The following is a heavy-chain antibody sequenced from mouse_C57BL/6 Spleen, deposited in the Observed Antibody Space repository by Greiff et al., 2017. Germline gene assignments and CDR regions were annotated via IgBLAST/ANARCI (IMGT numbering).Heavy chain of an antibody. CDR3: ARCSDYGNFDY. CDR2: IYPRDGST. V-gene: IGHV1-85*01. J-gene: IGHJ2*01. D-gene: IGHD2-1*01. CDR1: GYTFTSYD. Sequence: VQLQQSGPELVKPGASVKLSCKASGYTFTSYDINWVKQRPGPGLEWIGWIYPRDGSTKYNEKFKGKATLTVYTSSSTAYMELHSLTSEDSAVYFCARCSDYGNFDYGGQGTTLTVSS.